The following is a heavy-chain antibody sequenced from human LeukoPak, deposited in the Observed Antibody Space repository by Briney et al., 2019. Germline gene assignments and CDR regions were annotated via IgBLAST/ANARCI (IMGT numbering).Heavy chain of an antibody. V-gene: IGHV3-30*03. CDR1: GFPFSSYG. CDR2: ISYGGSNK. D-gene: IGHD5-12*01. CDR3: ASARALYGYSGYDEPYFDY. Sequence: LPGGSLRLSCAASGFPFSSYGIHWVRQAPGKGLEWVALISYGGSNKYYADSVKGRFTISRDNSKNTLYLQMNSLRAEDTAVYYCASARALYGYSGYDEPYFDYWGQGTLVTVSS. J-gene: IGHJ4*02.